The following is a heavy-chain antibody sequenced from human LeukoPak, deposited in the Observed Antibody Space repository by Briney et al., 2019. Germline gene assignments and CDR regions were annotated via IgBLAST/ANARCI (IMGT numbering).Heavy chain of an antibody. CDR1: GFTLRSYG. V-gene: IGHV3-30*02. J-gene: IGHJ4*02. D-gene: IGHD6-13*01. CDR3: ANTPGIAAAGTVDY. CDR2: IRYDGSNK. Sequence: PGGSLRLSCVGSGFTLRSYGMHWVRQAPGKGLEWVAFIRYDGSNKYYADSVKGRFTISRDNSKNTLYLQMNSLRAEDTAVYYCANTPGIAAAGTVDYWGQGTLVTVSS.